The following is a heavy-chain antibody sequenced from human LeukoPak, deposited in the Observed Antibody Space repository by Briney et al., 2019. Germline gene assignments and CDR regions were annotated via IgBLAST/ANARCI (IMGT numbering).Heavy chain of an antibody. CDR3: ARQGGRGSYLFY. CDR2: INPNSGGA. Sequence: ASVKVSCKASGYTFTGYYMHWVRQAPGQGLEWMGWINPNSGGANYAQKFQGRVTMTRDTSISTAYMELSRLRSDDTAVYYCARQGGRGSYLFYWGQGTLVTVSS. CDR1: GYTFTGYY. D-gene: IGHD1-26*01. V-gene: IGHV1-2*02. J-gene: IGHJ4*02.